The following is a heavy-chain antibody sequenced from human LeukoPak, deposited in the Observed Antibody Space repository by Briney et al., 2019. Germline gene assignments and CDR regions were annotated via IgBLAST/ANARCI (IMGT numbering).Heavy chain of an antibody. Sequence: ASVKVSCKVSGYTFTSYFIHWVRQAPGQGLEWMGWINPNSGGTNYAQKFQGRVTMTRDTSISTAYMELSRLRSDDTAVYYCARSGYCSSTSCYDYWGQGTLVTVSS. V-gene: IGHV1-2*02. D-gene: IGHD2-2*01. CDR2: INPNSGGT. CDR3: ARSGYCSSTSCYDY. J-gene: IGHJ4*02. CDR1: GYTFTSYF.